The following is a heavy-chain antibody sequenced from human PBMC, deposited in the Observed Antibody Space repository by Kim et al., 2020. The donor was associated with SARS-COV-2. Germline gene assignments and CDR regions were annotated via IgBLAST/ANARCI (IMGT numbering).Heavy chain of an antibody. CDR1: GGSISSYY. CDR3: ARGGGGATHYYYAMDV. J-gene: IGHJ6*02. D-gene: IGHD1-26*01. V-gene: IGHV4-59*01. CDR2: IYYSGST. Sequence: SETLSLTCTVSGGSISSYYWSWIRPPPGKGLEWTGYIYYSGSTNYNPSPKSRVTISVDTSKNQFSLKLSSVTAADTAVYYCARGGGGATHYYYAMDVWG.